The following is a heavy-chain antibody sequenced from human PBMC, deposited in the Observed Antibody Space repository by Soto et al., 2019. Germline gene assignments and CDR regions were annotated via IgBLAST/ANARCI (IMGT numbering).Heavy chain of an antibody. Sequence: ASVKVSCKASRITSTTYAIHCVRQVPGQGLEWMGWINTGNGNTRYSQRFLGRVSLTTDTSASTVSMDLSSLTSEDTAVYYCARAISGYVTWGQGTLVTVSS. J-gene: IGHJ5*02. CDR3: ARAISGYVT. D-gene: IGHD5-12*01. CDR2: INTGNGNT. CDR1: RITSTTYA. V-gene: IGHV1-3*04.